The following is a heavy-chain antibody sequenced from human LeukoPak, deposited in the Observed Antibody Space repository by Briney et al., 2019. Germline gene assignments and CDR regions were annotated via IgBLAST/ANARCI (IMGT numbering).Heavy chain of an antibody. J-gene: IGHJ5*02. V-gene: IGHV1-69*13. D-gene: IGHD3-16*01. CDR1: GGTFSSYA. CDR3: ARGLRFMNNWFDP. Sequence: ASVEVSCKASGGTFSSYAISWVRQAPGQGLEWMGGIIPIFGTANYAQKFQGRVTITADESTSTAYMELSSLRSEDTAVYYCARGLRFMNNWFDPWGQGTLVTVSS. CDR2: IIPIFGTA.